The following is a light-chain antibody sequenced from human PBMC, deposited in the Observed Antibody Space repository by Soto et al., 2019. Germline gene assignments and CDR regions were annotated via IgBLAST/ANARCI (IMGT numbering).Light chain of an antibody. CDR3: SAWDDSLSGVV. CDR2: RNN. J-gene: IGLJ2*01. Sequence: QSVLTQPPSASGTPGQRFTIYCSGSSSNIGSNYVFWYQQLPGTAPKLLIYRNNRRPSGGPDRFSGSKSGTSASLAISGLRSEDEADYYCSAWDDSLSGVVFGGGTKLTVL. V-gene: IGLV1-47*01. CDR1: SSNIGSNY.